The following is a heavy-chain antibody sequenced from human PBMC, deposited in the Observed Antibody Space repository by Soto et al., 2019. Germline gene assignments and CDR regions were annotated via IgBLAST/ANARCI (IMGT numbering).Heavy chain of an antibody. CDR1: GSSISSYY. J-gene: IGHJ4*02. CDR2: IFYSGST. Sequence: QVQLQESGPGLVKPSETLSLTCTVSGSSISSYYWSWIRQPPGKGLEWIGYIFYSGSTNYNPSLKSRVTISVDTSKNQFSLRLRSVTAADTAVYYCAGDPGWGQGTLVTVSS. CDR3: AGDPG. V-gene: IGHV4-59*01.